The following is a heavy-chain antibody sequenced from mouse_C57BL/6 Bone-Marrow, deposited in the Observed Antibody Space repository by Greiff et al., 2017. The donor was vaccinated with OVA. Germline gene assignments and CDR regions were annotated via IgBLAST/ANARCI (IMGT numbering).Heavy chain of an antibody. CDR1: GYTFTSYW. D-gene: IGHD2-3*01. J-gene: IGHJ4*01. CDR3: ARGWLPDAMDY. Sequence: VQLQQPGTELVKPGASVKLSCKASGYTFTSYWIHWVKQRPGQGLEWIGNINPRNGGTDYSEKFKSKATLTVDKSSSTAYMQLSSLSSEESAAYYCARGWLPDAMDYWGQGTSVTVSA. CDR2: INPRNGGT. V-gene: IGHV1-53*01.